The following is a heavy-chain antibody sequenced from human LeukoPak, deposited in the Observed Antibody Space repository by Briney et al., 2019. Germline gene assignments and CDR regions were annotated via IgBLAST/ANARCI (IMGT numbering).Heavy chain of an antibody. V-gene: IGHV4-59*08. D-gene: IGHD6-19*01. CDR1: GGSISSYY. CDR2: IYYSGST. CDR3: VSGYNSGWPDY. J-gene: IGHJ4*02. Sequence: SETLSLTCTVSGGSISSYYWSWIRQPPGKGLEWIGYIYYSGSTSYNPSLKSRVTISVDTSKNQFSLKLSSVTAADTAVYFCVSGYNSGWPDYWGRGTLVTVSS.